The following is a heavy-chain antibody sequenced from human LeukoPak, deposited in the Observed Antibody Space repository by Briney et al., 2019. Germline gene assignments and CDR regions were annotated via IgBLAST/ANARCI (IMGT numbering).Heavy chain of an antibody. CDR3: ARSLHSGFLEAYYFDH. D-gene: IGHD3-3*01. CDR2: MNPNSGST. Sequence: ASVKVSCKASGYTFTSYDINWVRQATGQGLEWMGWMNPNSGSTGYAQKFQGRGTMTRNTYINTDYMELSTLRSQDTAVYYCARSLHSGFLEAYYFDHWGQGTLVTVSS. CDR1: GYTFTSYD. V-gene: IGHV1-8*01. J-gene: IGHJ4*02.